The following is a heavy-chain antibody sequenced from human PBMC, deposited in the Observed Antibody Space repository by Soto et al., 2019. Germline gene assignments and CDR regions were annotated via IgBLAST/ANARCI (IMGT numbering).Heavy chain of an antibody. J-gene: IGHJ6*02. V-gene: IGHV1-69*06. D-gene: IGHD2-2*01. Sequence: GASVKVSCKASGGTLSSYAISWVRQAPGQGLEWMGGIIPIFGTANYAQKFQGRVTITADKSTSTAYMELSSLRSEDTAVYYCALVPAAIGGYYYYYYYGMDVWGQVTTVTVSS. CDR2: IIPIFGTA. CDR3: ALVPAAIGGYYYYYYYGMDV. CDR1: GGTLSSYA.